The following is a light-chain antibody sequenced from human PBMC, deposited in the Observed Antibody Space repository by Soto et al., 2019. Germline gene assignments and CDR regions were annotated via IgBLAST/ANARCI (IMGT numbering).Light chain of an antibody. CDR3: CSYASSGTYV. V-gene: IGLV2-23*01. CDR1: SSDVGSYNL. CDR2: EGS. J-gene: IGLJ1*01. Sequence: QPASVSGSPGQSITISCTGTSSDVGSYNLVSWYQQHPGKAPKLMIYEGSKRPSGISSRFSGSKSGNTASLTISGLQAEDEADFYCCSYASSGTYVFGTGTKVTVL.